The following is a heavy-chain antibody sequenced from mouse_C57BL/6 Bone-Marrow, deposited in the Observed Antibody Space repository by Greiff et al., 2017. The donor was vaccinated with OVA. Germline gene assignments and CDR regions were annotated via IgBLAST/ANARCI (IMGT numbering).Heavy chain of an antibody. CDR1: GYTFTSYW. Sequence: QVQLQQSGAELVRPGTSVKLSCKASGYTFTSYWMHWVKQRPGQGLEWIGVIDPSDSYTNYNQKFKGKATLTVDTSSSTAYMQLSSLTSEDSAVYYCANYYGSSSDAMDYWGQGTSVTVSS. D-gene: IGHD1-1*01. CDR2: IDPSDSYT. V-gene: IGHV1-59*01. J-gene: IGHJ4*01. CDR3: ANYYGSSSDAMDY.